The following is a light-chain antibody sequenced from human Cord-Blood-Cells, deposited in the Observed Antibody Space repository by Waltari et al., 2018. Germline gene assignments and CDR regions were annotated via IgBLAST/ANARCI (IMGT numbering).Light chain of an antibody. CDR1: SLRSYY. J-gene: IGLJ1*01. CDR3: NSRDSSGNHYV. V-gene: IGLV3-19*01. CDR2: GKN. Sequence: SSELTQDPAVSVALAQAVRLTFQGESLRSYYGSWYQQKPGQAHVLVIYGKNNRPSGIPDRFSGSSSGNTASLTITGAQAEDEADYYCNSRDSSGNHYVFGTGTKVTVL.